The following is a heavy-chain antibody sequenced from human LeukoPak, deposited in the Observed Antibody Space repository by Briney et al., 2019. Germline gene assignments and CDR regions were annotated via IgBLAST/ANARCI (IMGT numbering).Heavy chain of an antibody. CDR2: INHSGST. J-gene: IGHJ4*02. Sequence: SQTPSLTCAVYGGSFSGYYWRRIRQPPGKALQSIGEINHSGSTNYNPSLKSRVTISVDTAKNQFSLKLSSVTAADTAVYYCARALYGDYGDLVDYWGQGTLVAVSS. D-gene: IGHD4-17*01. CDR3: ARALYGDYGDLVDY. V-gene: IGHV4-34*01. CDR1: GGSFSGYY.